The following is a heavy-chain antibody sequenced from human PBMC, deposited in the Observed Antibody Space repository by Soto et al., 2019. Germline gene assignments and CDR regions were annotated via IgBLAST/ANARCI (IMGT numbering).Heavy chain of an antibody. CDR3: ARTYGSGSYGFDY. V-gene: IGHV3-30-3*01. J-gene: IGHJ4*02. Sequence: QVQLVESGGGVVQPGRSPRLSCAASGFTFSSYAMHWVRQAPGKGLEWVAVISYDGSNKYYADSVKGRFTISRDNSKNTLYLQMNSLRAEDTAVYYCARTYGSGSYGFDYWGQGTLVTVSS. CDR2: ISYDGSNK. CDR1: GFTFSSYA. D-gene: IGHD3-10*01.